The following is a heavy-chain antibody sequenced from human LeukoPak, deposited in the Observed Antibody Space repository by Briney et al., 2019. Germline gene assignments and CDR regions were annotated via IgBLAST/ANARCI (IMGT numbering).Heavy chain of an antibody. V-gene: IGHV3-48*03. D-gene: IGHD3-10*01. J-gene: IGHJ4*02. Sequence: PGGSLRLSCVASGFSFSSYEMNWVRQAPGKGLEWVSFISTSGSTIYYADSVKGRFTISRDNAKNSLWLQMNSLRAEDTAVYYCARDGEYTGNGLDYWGQGTLVTVSS. CDR3: ARDGEYTGNGLDY. CDR1: GFSFSSYE. CDR2: ISTSGSTI.